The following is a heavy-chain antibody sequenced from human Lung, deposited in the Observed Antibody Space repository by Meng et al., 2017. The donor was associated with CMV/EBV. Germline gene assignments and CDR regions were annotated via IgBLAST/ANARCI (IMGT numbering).Heavy chain of an antibody. D-gene: IGHD3-22*01. Sequence: SXKISXTASGFTFGDYAMSWVRQAPGKGLEWVGFIRSKAYGGTTEYAASVKGRCTISRDDSKSIAYLQMNSLKTEDTAVYYCTRVNYYYGMDFWGQGTTVTVSS. CDR3: TRVNYYYGMDF. CDR1: GFTFGDYA. J-gene: IGHJ6*02. V-gene: IGHV3-49*04. CDR2: IRSKAYGGTT.